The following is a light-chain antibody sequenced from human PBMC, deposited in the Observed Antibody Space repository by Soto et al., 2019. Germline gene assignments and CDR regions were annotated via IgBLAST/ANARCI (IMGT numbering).Light chain of an antibody. V-gene: IGKV3-20*01. Sequence: EIVLTQSPGTLSLSPWETATLSCRASQTIGRAYLAWYQQKPGQAPRLLIFGSSSRATGIPDRFSGRGSGADFTLTISSLQSEDFAVYYCQQYNGWPITFGQGTRLEIK. J-gene: IGKJ5*01. CDR1: QTIGRAY. CDR2: GSS. CDR3: QQYNGWPIT.